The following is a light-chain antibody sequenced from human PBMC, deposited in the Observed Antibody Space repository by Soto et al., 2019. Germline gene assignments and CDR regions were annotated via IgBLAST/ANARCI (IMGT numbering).Light chain of an antibody. J-gene: IGLJ1*01. CDR1: SSDVGGYNY. CDR3: CSYAGSYTHV. CDR2: DVI. Sequence: QSALTQPASVSGSPGQSITISCTGTSSDVGGYNYVSWYQQHLGKAPKLIIYDVIKRPSGVPDRFSGSKSGNTASLTISGLQAEDEADYYCCSYAGSYTHVFGTGTKVTVL. V-gene: IGLV2-11*01.